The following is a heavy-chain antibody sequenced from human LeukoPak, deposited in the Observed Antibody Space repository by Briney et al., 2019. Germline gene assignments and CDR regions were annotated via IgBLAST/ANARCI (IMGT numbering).Heavy chain of an antibody. J-gene: IGHJ5*02. Sequence: GESLKISCKGSGYSFTSYWIGWVRQMTGKGLEWMGIIYPGDSDTRYSPSFQGQVTISADKSISTAYLQWSSLKASDTAMYYCARHGHYDFWSGYSPPEDRWFDPWGQGTLVTVSS. CDR3: ARHGHYDFWSGYSPPEDRWFDP. D-gene: IGHD3-3*01. V-gene: IGHV5-51*01. CDR1: GYSFTSYW. CDR2: IYPGDSDT.